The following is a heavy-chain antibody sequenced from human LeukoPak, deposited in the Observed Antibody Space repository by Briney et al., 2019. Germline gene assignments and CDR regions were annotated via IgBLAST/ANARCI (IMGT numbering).Heavy chain of an antibody. V-gene: IGHV1-69*05. D-gene: IGHD5-12*01. Sequence: ASVKVSCKASGGTFSSFAISWVRHAPGQGLEWMGGIIPIFGTANYAQKFQGRVTITTDESTSTAYMELSSLRSEDTAVYYCARDRTGDIVATGNWFDPWGQGTLVTVSS. J-gene: IGHJ5*02. CDR3: ARDRTGDIVATGNWFDP. CDR1: GGTFSSFA. CDR2: IIPIFGTA.